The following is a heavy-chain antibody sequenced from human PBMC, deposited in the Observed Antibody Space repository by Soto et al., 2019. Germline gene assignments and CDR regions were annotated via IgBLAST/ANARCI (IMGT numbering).Heavy chain of an antibody. D-gene: IGHD3-3*02. CDR3: ARAFASNKYYFDY. CDR1: GGTFNSYI. Sequence: SVKVSCKTSGGTFNSYIITWVRQAPGQGLEWMGGIIPIFGSADYAPKLQGRVTITADESTSTAYMELSSLRSEDTAVYYCARAFASNKYYFDYCGQGTQDTVSS. CDR2: IIPIFGSA. V-gene: IGHV1-69*13. J-gene: IGHJ4*02.